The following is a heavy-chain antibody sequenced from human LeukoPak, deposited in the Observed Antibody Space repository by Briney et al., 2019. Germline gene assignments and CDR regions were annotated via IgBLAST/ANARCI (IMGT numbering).Heavy chain of an antibody. J-gene: IGHJ4*02. D-gene: IGHD2-15*01. Sequence: SGVSLRLSCAASIFTFSSYGMLWVRQAPGKGLEWVAVISYDGSNKYYADSAKGRFTISRDNSKNTLYLQMNSLRAEDTAVYYCAKDRRSLLRFDYWGQGTLVTVSS. CDR3: AKDRRSLLRFDY. CDR1: IFTFSSYG. V-gene: IGHV3-30*18. CDR2: ISYDGSNK.